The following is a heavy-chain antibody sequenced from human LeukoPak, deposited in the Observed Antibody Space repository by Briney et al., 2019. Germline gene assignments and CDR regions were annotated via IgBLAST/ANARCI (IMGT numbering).Heavy chain of an antibody. CDR1: GYTFTGYY. V-gene: IGHV1-46*01. CDR3: ARDESLDAFDI. CDR2: INPSGGST. Sequence: GASVKVSCKASGYTFTGYYMHWVRQAPGQGLEWMGIINPSGGSTSYAQKFQGRVTMTRDTSTSTVYMELSSLRSEDTAVYYCARDESLDAFDIWGQGTMVTVSS. J-gene: IGHJ3*02.